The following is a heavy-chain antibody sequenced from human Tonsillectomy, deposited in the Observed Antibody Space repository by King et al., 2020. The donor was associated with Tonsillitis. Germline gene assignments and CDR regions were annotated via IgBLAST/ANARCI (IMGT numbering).Heavy chain of an antibody. D-gene: IGHD2-8*01. V-gene: IGHV4-39*01. Sequence: QLQESGPGLVKPSETLSLTCTVSGDSISNSAYYWAWFRQPPGKGLEWIGSISYSGSTSYNPSLKSRVTLSVDTSPNQFSLNVWSLSVADTAVYYCATRPRCTTGACYQWYDYYVDVWGKGATVNVSS. CDR2: ISYSGST. CDR1: GDSISNSAYY. J-gene: IGHJ6*03. CDR3: ATRPRCTTGACYQWYDYYVDV.